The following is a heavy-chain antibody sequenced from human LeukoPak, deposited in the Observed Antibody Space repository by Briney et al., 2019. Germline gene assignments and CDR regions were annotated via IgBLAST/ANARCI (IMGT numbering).Heavy chain of an antibody. CDR3: ARAPRYYDSSGYYYFDY. D-gene: IGHD3-22*01. V-gene: IGHV4-39*07. CDR1: GGSISSSSYY. CDR2: IYYSGST. Sequence: SSETLSLTCTVSGGSISSSSYYWGWIRQPPGKGLEWIGSIYYSGSTYYNPSLKSRVTTSVDTSKNQFSLKLSSVTAADTAVYYCARAPRYYDSSGYYYFDYWGQGTLVTVSS. J-gene: IGHJ4*02.